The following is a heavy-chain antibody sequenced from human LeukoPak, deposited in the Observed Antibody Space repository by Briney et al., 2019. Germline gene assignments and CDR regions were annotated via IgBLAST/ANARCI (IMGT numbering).Heavy chain of an antibody. V-gene: IGHV4-39*01. D-gene: IGHD3-22*01. Sequence: TSETLSLTCTVSGGSISSNSFYWGWIRQPPGKGLEWIGSLYYSGYTYYNPSLKSRVTISVDTSKNQFSLKLSSVTAADTAVYYCARLRYDSSGYYYFDYWGQGTLVTVSS. CDR3: ARLRYDSSGYYYFDY. J-gene: IGHJ4*02. CDR2: LYYSGYT. CDR1: GGSISSNSFY.